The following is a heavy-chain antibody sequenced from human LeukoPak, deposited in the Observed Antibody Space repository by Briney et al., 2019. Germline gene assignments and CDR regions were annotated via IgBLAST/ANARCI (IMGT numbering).Heavy chain of an antibody. Sequence: ASVKVSCKASGYTFTGYYMHWVRQAPGQGLEWMGWINPNCGGTNYAQKFQGRVTMTRDTSISTAYMELSRLRSDDTAVYYCARDRGESVLPTIYNWFDPWGQGTLVTVSS. CDR1: GYTFTGYY. V-gene: IGHV1-2*02. CDR2: INPNCGGT. D-gene: IGHD3-16*01. J-gene: IGHJ5*02. CDR3: ARDRGESVLPTIYNWFDP.